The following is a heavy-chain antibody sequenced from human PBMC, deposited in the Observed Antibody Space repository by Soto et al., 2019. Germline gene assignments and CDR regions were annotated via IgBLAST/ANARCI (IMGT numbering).Heavy chain of an antibody. CDR3: MRGDVWWLDDLRQGELDP. Sequence: QVHMVQSGAEVKKPGASVKVACKASGYSFTSYGVSWVRQAPGQGLEWMGWISTYNGNTNYAQKFQDRVKMTADTSTSTAYMELGSLRADDTAIYYCMRGDVWWLDDLRQGELDPWGQGTLVTVSA. J-gene: IGHJ5*02. CDR1: GYSFTSYG. V-gene: IGHV1-18*01. D-gene: IGHD2-21*01. CDR2: ISTYNGNT.